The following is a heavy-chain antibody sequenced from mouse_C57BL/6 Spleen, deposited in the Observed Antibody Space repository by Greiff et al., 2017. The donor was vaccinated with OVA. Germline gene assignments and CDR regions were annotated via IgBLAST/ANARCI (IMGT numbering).Heavy chain of an antibody. CDR1: GYTFTSYW. D-gene: IGHD1-1*01. J-gene: IGHJ1*03. CDR3: ARRYGSPYWYFDV. Sequence: QVQLQQPGAELVKPGASVKLSCKASGYTFTSYWMQWVKQRPGQGLEWIGEIDPSDSYTNYNQKFKGKATLTVDTSSRTAYMQLSSLTSEDSAVYYGARRYGSPYWYFDVWGTGTTVTVSS. CDR2: IDPSDSYT. V-gene: IGHV1-50*01.